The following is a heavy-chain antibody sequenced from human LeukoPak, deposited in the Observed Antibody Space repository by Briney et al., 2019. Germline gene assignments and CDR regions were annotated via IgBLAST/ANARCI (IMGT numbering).Heavy chain of an antibody. J-gene: IGHJ5*02. CDR3: ARPRYCSSTSCHTRGYWFDP. V-gene: IGHV1-2*02. Sequence: ASVKVSCKASGYTFTGYYMHWVRQAPGQGLEWMGWINPNSGGTNYAQKFQGRVTMTRDTSISTAYMELSRLRSDDTAVYYCARPRYCSSTSCHTRGYWFDPWGQGTLVAVSS. D-gene: IGHD2-2*02. CDR2: INPNSGGT. CDR1: GYTFTGYY.